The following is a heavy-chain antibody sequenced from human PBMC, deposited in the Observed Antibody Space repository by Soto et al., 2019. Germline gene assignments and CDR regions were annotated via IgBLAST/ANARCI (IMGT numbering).Heavy chain of an antibody. CDR1: GGSISSSSYY. Sequence: QLQLQESGPGLVKPSETLSLTCTVSGGSISSSSYYWGWIRQPPGKGLEWIGSIYYSGSTYYNPSLKSRVTISVDTSKNQFSLKLSSVTAADTAVYYCARHAPAAARFDYWGQGTLVTVSS. CDR2: IYYSGST. D-gene: IGHD6-6*01. CDR3: ARHAPAAARFDY. J-gene: IGHJ4*02. V-gene: IGHV4-39*01.